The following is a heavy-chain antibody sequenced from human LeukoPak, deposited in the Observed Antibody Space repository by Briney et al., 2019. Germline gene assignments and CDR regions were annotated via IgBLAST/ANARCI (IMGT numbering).Heavy chain of an antibody. CDR1: GFTFSSYS. Sequence: GGSLRLSCAASGFTFSSYSMNWVRQAPGKGLEWVSSISGSSSYIYYADSEKGRFTISRDKAKNSLYLQMNSLRAEDTAVYYCARDYYGSGSLDYWGQGTLVTVSS. D-gene: IGHD3-10*01. J-gene: IGHJ4*02. CDR2: ISGSSSYI. CDR3: ARDYYGSGSLDY. V-gene: IGHV3-21*01.